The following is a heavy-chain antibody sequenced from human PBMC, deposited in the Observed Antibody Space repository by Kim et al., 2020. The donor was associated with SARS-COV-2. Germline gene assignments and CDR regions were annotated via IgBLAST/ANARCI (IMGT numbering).Heavy chain of an antibody. J-gene: IGHJ4*02. CDR3: ARDAPDHSGWYLGSEVNFDY. CDR2: ISAYNGNT. V-gene: IGHV1-18*01. Sequence: ASVKVSCKASGYTFTSYGISWVRQAPGQGLEWMGWISAYNGNTNYAQKLQGRVTMTTDTSTSTAYMELRSLRSDDTAVYYCARDAPDHSGWYLGSEVNFDYWGQGTLVTVAS. D-gene: IGHD6-19*01. CDR1: GYTFTSYG.